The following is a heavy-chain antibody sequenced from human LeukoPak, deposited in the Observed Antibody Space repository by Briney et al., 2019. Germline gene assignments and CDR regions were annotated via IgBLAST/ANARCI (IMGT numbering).Heavy chain of an antibody. CDR3: ANQLGTLLDDAFDI. CDR1: GFTYSSYA. J-gene: IGHJ3*02. V-gene: IGHV3-23*01. D-gene: IGHD7-27*01. Sequence: GGSLRLSGVGSGFTYSSYAMSWVRQAPGKGLEWVSAISGSGGSTYYADSVKGRFTISRDNSKNTLYLQMNSLRAEDTAVYYCANQLGTLLDDAFDIWGQGTMVTVSS. CDR2: ISGSGGST.